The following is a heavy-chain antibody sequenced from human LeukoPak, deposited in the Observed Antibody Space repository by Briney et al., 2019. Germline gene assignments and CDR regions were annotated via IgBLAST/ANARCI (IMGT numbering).Heavy chain of an antibody. V-gene: IGHV3-48*01. CDR2: IGGAGVIM. CDR1: GFTFNSYN. D-gene: IGHD3-10*01. J-gene: IGHJ4*02. CDR3: ARDFRGLSWYFDY. Sequence: GGSLRLSCAATGFTFNSYNMNWVRQAPGKGLEWVAHIGGAGVIMKYADSVRGRLTISRDNVKSSLYLQLNSLRVEDTAVYYCARDFRGLSWYFDYWGQGTLVTVSS.